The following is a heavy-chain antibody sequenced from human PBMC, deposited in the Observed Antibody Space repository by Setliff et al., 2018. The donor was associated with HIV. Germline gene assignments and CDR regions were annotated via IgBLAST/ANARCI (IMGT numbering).Heavy chain of an antibody. V-gene: IGHV4-59*01. J-gene: IGHJ4*02. CDR2: VYYDGTT. CDR3: ARASYYGSGIYYIWGYFDY. CDR1: GGSISSYY. Sequence: PSETLSLTCTVSGGSISSYYWSWVRQPPGKGPEWIGYVYYDGTTNYNPSLKSRVTISADTSKNQFSLKLSSVTAADTAFYYCARASYYGSGIYYIWGYFDYWGQGTLVTVSS. D-gene: IGHD3-10*01.